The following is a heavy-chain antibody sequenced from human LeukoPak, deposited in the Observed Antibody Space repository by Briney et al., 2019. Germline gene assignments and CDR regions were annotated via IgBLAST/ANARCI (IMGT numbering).Heavy chain of an antibody. CDR3: ARASGRYNWNPFDY. V-gene: IGHV4-59*12. CDR1: GGSISSYY. D-gene: IGHD1-20*01. J-gene: IGHJ4*02. CDR2: IYYSGST. Sequence: SETLSLTCTVSGGSISSYYWSWIRQPPGKGLEWIGYIYYSGSTNYNPSLKSRVTISVDTSKNQFSLKLSSVTAADTAVYYCARASGRYNWNPFDYWGQGTLVTVSS.